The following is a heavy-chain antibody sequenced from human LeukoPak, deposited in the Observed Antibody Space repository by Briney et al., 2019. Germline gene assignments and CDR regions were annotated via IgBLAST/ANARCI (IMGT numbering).Heavy chain of an antibody. Sequence: SGTLSLTCAVSGGSISSNSYYWGWSRQPRGKGLEWIVSIYYSGSTYYNPSRKSRVTISVDTAKNQFSLKLSSVAAAGTPLYYSARTRYSYNSRSYGAPSYFAYWGQGTLVTVSS. CDR2: IYYSGST. D-gene: IGHD3-10*01. V-gene: IGHV4-39*01. J-gene: IGHJ4*02. CDR3: ARTRYSYNSRSYGAPSYFAY. CDR1: GGSISSNSYY.